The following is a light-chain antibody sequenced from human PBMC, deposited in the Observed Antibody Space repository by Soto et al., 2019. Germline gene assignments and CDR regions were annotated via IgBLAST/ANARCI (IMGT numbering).Light chain of an antibody. CDR1: QSVSND. CDR2: GAS. Sequence: EIVMTQSPATLSVSPGEGDTLSCRASQSVSNDLAWYQQKPGQAPRLLIYGASSRATGIPDRFSGSGSATDFTLTISSLEAEDFAVYYCQQRSNWLTFGGGTKVDIK. V-gene: IGKV3-11*01. CDR3: QQRSNWLT. J-gene: IGKJ4*01.